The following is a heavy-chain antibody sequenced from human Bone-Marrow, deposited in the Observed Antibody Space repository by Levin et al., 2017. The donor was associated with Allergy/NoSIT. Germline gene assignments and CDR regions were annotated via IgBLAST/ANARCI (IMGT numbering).Heavy chain of an antibody. J-gene: IGHJ4*02. CDR2: IGGAGGTV. Sequence: SCVGSGFSFSTYSMNWVRQAPGKGLEWLSYIGGAGGTVYYADSVKGRFTISRDNAKNSLYLQLNSMRAEETAVYYCARGQDTSGWYIGLWGRGTLVTV. CDR3: ARGQDTSGWYIGL. V-gene: IGHV3-48*01. CDR1: GFSFSTYS. D-gene: IGHD6-19*01.